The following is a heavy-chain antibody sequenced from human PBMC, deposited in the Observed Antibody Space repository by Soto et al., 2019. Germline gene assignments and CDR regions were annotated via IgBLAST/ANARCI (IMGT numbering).Heavy chain of an antibody. Sequence: QVQLQESDPGLVKPSETLSLTCTVSGGSVSSGTYYWTWIRQPPGKGLEWIGYIYGTGSTNYNPPLKSRVTRAVDTSKNQFSLRLGSVTAADTAGYYGARAYYYGSGRGRSMDVWGQGTTVTV. J-gene: IGHJ6*02. D-gene: IGHD3-10*01. V-gene: IGHV4-61*01. CDR1: GGSVSSGTYY. CDR2: IYGTGST. CDR3: ARAYYYGSGRGRSMDV.